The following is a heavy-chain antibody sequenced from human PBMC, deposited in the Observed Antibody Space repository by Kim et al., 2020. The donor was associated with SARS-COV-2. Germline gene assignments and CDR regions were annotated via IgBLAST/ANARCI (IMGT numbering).Heavy chain of an antibody. CDR1: GGSISSYY. CDR2: IYYSGST. V-gene: IGHV4-59*08. J-gene: IGHJ4*02. Sequence: SETLSLTCTVSGGSISSYYWSWIRQPPGKGLEWIGYIYYSGSTNYNPSLKSRVTISVDTSKNQFSLKLSSVTAADTAVYYCARLGKYSSSWYEDYWGQGT. D-gene: IGHD6-13*01. CDR3: ARLGKYSSSWYEDY.